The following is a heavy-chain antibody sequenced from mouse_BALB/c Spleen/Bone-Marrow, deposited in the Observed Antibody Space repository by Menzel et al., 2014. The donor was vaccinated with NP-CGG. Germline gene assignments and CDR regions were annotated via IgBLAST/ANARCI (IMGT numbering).Heavy chain of an antibody. CDR1: GYTFTSYW. CDR2: IYPSDSYT. J-gene: IGHJ4*01. CDR3: XXXXXXXXAMDX. V-gene: IGHV1-69*02. Sequence: VQLQQSGAELVRPGASVKVSCKASGYTFTSYWINWVKQRPGQGLEXIGNIYPSDSYTNYNQNFKDKATLTVDKSSSTAYMQLXSPTSEDSXXXXXXXXXXXXXAMDXWGXGTSVTVSS.